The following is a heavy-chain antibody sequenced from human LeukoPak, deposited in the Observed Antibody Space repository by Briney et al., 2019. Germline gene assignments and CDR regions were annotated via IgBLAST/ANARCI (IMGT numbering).Heavy chain of an antibody. J-gene: IGHJ4*02. CDR2: VHHSGNT. CDR3: ARVKNIAVAADYFDS. V-gene: IGHV4-38-2*01. D-gene: IGHD6-19*01. CDR1: GFSVGSGYF. Sequence: KTSETLSLTCAVSGFSVGSGYFWGGIRQPPGKGLEWIGSVHHSGNTYYNPSLKSRVAASVDTSKNQFSLRLNSVTAADTAIYHCARVKNIAVAADYFDSWGQGTLVTVSS.